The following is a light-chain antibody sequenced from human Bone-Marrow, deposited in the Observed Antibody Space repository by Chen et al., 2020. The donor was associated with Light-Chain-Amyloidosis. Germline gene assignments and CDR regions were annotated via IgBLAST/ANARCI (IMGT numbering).Light chain of an antibody. J-gene: IGLJ3*02. V-gene: IGLV3-21*02. CDR3: QVWDRSSDRPV. CDR2: DDS. Sequence: SYVLPQPSSVSVAPGQTATIARGGNNIGSTSVHWYPQTPGQAPLLVVYDDSDRSSGIPERLSGSNSGNTATLTISRIEAGDEADYYCQVWDRSSDRPVFGGGTKLTVL. CDR1: NIGSTS.